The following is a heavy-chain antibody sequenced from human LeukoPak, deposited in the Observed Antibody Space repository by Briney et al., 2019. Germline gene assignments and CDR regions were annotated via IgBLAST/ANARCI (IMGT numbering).Heavy chain of an antibody. CDR1: GGSISSSSHY. CDR3: ARDQHDSSGYYLEIGFDY. J-gene: IGHJ4*02. CDR2: ISNSGST. V-gene: IGHV4-39*07. Sequence: KPSETLSLTCTVSGGSISSSSHYWGWIRQPPGKGLEWIGSISNSGSTYYNPSLKSRGTISVDTSNNQFSLKLSSVTAADTAVYYCARDQHDSSGYYLEIGFDYWGQGTLVTVSS. D-gene: IGHD3-22*01.